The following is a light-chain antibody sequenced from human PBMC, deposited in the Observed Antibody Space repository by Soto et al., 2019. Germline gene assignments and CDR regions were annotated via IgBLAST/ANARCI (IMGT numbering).Light chain of an antibody. J-gene: IGKJ1*01. CDR3: QQSYNSPQT. CDR2: AAS. CDR1: HTIMTY. V-gene: IGKV1-39*01. Sequence: DITMNQSPSTLSGSVGDRDTITCRASHTIMTYLNWYQLKPGKPPRLLIYAASSLQSGVPSRFSGSGSGTDFTLTINSLQPEDFATYSCQQSYNSPQTFGQGTKVDIK.